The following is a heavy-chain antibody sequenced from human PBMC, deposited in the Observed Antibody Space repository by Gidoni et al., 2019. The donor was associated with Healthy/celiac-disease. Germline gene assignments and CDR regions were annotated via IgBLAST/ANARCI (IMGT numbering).Heavy chain of an antibody. V-gene: IGHV6-1*01. CDR1: GASVPINRPA. Sequence: QVQLQQSGPGLVKPSQTLSLTCAISGASVPINRPAWNWIRQSPSRGLEWLGRTYYRSKWYNDYAVSVKSRITINPDTSKNQFSLQLNSVTPEDTAVYYCARARGSGYELGYPIDYWGQGTLVTVSS. CDR3: ARARGSGYELGYPIDY. CDR2: TYYRSKWYN. J-gene: IGHJ4*02. D-gene: IGHD5-12*01.